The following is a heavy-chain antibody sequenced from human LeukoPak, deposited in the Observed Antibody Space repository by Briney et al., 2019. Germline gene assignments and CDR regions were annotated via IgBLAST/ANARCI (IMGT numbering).Heavy chain of an antibody. CDR1: GFTFGSYG. Sequence: GGSLRLSCAASGFTFGSYGMHWVRQAPGKGLEWVAFIRYDGSNKYYADSVKGRFTISRDNSKNTLYLQMNSLRAEDTAVYYCARTIVVVPAAKAGGDYWDQGTLVTVSS. J-gene: IGHJ4*02. V-gene: IGHV3-30*02. CDR3: ARTIVVVPAAKAGGDY. D-gene: IGHD2-2*01. CDR2: IRYDGSNK.